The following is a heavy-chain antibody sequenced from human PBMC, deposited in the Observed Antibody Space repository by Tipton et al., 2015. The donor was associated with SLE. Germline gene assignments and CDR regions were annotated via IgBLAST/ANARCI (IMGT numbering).Heavy chain of an antibody. V-gene: IGHV4-4*07. J-gene: IGHJ6*02. CDR3: ARHHQGSSSHYYYGMDV. D-gene: IGHD6-6*01. CDR2: VSPSGGT. CDR1: GGSLNNHF. Sequence: TLSLTCTVSGGSLNNHFCSWIRQSAGKGLEWIGRVSPSGGTNYNPSLKSRVTMSVDTSRNQFSLKLSSVTAADTAVYYCARHHQGSSSHYYYGMDVWGQGTTVTVSS.